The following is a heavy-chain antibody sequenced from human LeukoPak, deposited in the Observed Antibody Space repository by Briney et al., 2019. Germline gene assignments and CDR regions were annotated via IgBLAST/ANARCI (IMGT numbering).Heavy chain of an antibody. Sequence: SETLSLTCTVSDGSISSYYWNYIRQPPGQGLEWIGYIYSSGSTNYNPSLKSRVTISLDTSKNQFFLNLSSVTAADTAVYYCARGVVRSGTYFAFDIWGQGTMVSVSS. CDR3: ARGVVRSGTYFAFDI. CDR1: DGSISSYY. CDR2: IYSSGST. V-gene: IGHV4-59*01. J-gene: IGHJ3*02. D-gene: IGHD3-10*01.